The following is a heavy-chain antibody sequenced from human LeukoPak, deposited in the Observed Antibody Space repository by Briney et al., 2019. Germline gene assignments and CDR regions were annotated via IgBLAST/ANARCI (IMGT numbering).Heavy chain of an antibody. D-gene: IGHD4-17*01. V-gene: IGHV4-38-2*01. CDR1: GYSISTGYY. J-gene: IGHJ6*03. Sequence: SETLSLTCAVSGYSISTGYYWGWIRQPPGRGLEWIGSIYHSGCTYYNPSLKSRVTISVDTSKNQFSLKLSSVTAADTAVYYCARFGWDGDYGRRYYYYMDVWGKGTTVTVSS. CDR3: ARFGWDGDYGRRYYYYMDV. CDR2: IYHSGCT.